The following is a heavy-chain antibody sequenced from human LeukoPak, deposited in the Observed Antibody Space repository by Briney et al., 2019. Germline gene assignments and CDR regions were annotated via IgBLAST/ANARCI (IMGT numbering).Heavy chain of an antibody. V-gene: IGHV3-74*01. Sequence: GGSLRLSCATSGFTFSNYWMHWVRQAPGKGLVWVSRIKSDGSLTDYADSVRGRFTISRDNAKNTLYLQMNSLRAEDTAVYYCARDPNSKIGAFDLWGQGTMVTVSS. CDR1: GFTFSNYW. J-gene: IGHJ3*01. CDR3: ARDPNSKIGAFDL. D-gene: IGHD2/OR15-2a*01. CDR2: IKSDGSLT.